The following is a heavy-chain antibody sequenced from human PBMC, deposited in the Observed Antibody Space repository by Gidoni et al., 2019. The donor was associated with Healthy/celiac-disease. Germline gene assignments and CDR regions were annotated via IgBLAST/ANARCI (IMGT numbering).Heavy chain of an antibody. CDR2: INPSGGST. Sequence: QVRLVQSGAEVKKPGASVKVSCKASGYTCTSYYMHWVRQAPGQGLEWMGIINPSGGSTSYAQKLQGRVTMTRDTSTSTVYMELSSLRSEDTAVYYCARGSSIAARPRLNWFDPWSQGTLVTVSS. J-gene: IGHJ5*02. CDR3: ARGSSIAARPRLNWFDP. D-gene: IGHD6-6*01. V-gene: IGHV1-46*01. CDR1: GYTCTSYY.